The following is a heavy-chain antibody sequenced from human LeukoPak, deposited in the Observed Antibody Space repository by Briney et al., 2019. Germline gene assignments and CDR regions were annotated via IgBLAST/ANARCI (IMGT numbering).Heavy chain of an antibody. CDR3: VSFYETY. V-gene: IGHV3-74*01. J-gene: IGHJ4*02. D-gene: IGHD2-2*01. Sequence: GGSLRLSCAASGNYWMHWVRQAPGKGLVWVSHINGDGSWTTYADPVKGRFTISKDNAKNTVYLQMNNLRAEDTAVYYCVSFYETYWGRGTLVTVSS. CDR2: INGDGSWT. CDR1: GNYW.